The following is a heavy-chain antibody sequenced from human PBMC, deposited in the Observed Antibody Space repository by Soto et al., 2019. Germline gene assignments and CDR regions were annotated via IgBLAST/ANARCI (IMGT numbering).Heavy chain of an antibody. CDR3: ATTRITMIVVGPRDAFDI. Sequence: ASVKVSCKASGYTFTTYGISWVRQAPGQGLEWMGWISAYSGSTKFAQKLQGRVTMTTDTSTTTAYMELRSLTSDDTAVYYCATTRITMIVVGPRDAFDIWGQGTMVTVSS. D-gene: IGHD3-22*01. CDR2: ISAYSGST. V-gene: IGHV1-18*01. J-gene: IGHJ3*02. CDR1: GYTFTTYG.